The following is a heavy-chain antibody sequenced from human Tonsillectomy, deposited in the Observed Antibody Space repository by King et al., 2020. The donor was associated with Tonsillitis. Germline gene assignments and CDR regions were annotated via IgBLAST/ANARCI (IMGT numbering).Heavy chain of an antibody. D-gene: IGHD6-19*01. CDR1: GGSISSYY. V-gene: IGHV4-59*01. CDR3: ARTPRPGIAGGGGGFCN. J-gene: IGHJ3*01. Sequence: QLQESGPGLVKPSETLSLTCTVSGGSISSYYWSWIRQPPGKGLEWIGYIYYSGSTNYNPSLKSRVTISVDTSKNQFSLKLSSVTAADTAVYYCARTPRPGIAGGGGGFCNWGQGKMVTVS. CDR2: IYYSGST.